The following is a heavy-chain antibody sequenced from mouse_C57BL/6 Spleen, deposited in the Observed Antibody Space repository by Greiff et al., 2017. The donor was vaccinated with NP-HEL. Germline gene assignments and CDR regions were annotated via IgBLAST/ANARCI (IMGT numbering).Heavy chain of an antibody. CDR1: GYTFTGYW. CDR2: ILPGSGST. V-gene: IGHV1-9*01. CDR3: ARKGTAQAPWFAY. Sequence: VQLQQSGAELMKPGASVKLSCKATGYTFTGYWIEWVKQRPGHGLEWIGEILPGSGSTNYNDKLKGKATFTADTSSNTAYMQISSLTTEDSSIYYCARKGTAQAPWFAYWGQGTLVTVSA. J-gene: IGHJ3*01. D-gene: IGHD3-2*02.